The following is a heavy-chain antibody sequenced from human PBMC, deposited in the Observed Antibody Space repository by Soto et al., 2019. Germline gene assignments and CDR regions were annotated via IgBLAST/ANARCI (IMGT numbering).Heavy chain of an antibody. CDR2: IHYSGST. J-gene: IGHJ6*02. D-gene: IGHD3-3*01. CDR3: ARSYPNTIFGVVPSRGLDV. Sequence: LSLTCIVSGVSISSNYWSWIRQPPGQGLEWIGYIHYSGSTNFNPSLKNRVIMSVDTSKNQFSLRLSSVTAADTAVYYCARSYPNTIFGVVPSRGLDVWGQGATVTVSS. V-gene: IGHV4-59*01. CDR1: GVSISSNY.